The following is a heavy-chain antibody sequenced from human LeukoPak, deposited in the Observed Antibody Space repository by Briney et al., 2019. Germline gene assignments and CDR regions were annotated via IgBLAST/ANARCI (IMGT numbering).Heavy chain of an antibody. CDR2: ISSSSSTI. CDR1: GFTFSSYS. J-gene: IGHJ6*02. D-gene: IGHD2-21*02. V-gene: IGHV3-48*02. Sequence: GGSLRLSCAASGFTFSSYSMNWVRRAPGKGLEWVSYISSSSSTIYYADSVKGRFTISRDNAKNSLYLQMNSLRDEDTAVYYCARDCGGDCYSHPHYYYYGMDVWGQGTTVTVSS. CDR3: ARDCGGDCYSHPHYYYYGMDV.